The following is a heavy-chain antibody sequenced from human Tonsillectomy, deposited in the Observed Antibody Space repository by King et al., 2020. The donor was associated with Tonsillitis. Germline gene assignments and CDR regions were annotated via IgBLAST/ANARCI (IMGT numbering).Heavy chain of an antibody. CDR3: ARGGYSSGFYYFDY. CDR2: INHSGST. J-gene: IGHJ4*02. V-gene: IGHV4-34*01. CDR1: GGSFSGYY. D-gene: IGHD6-19*01. Sequence: VQLQQWGAGLLKPSETLSLTCAVYGGSFSGYYWSWIRQPPGKGLEWVGEINHSGSTNYNPSLKSRGTISVDTSKNQFLLKLSSVTAADPALYYCARGGYSSGFYYFDYWGQGTLVTVSS.